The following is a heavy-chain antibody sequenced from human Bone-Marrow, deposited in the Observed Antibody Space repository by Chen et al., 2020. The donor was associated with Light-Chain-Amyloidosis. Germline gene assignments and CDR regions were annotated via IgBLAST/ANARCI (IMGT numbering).Heavy chain of an antibody. D-gene: IGHD6-19*01. CDR2: FYHSGST. J-gene: IGHJ5*02. V-gene: IGHV4-38-2*01. CDR1: GYSISSGFY. Sequence: QVQLQESGPGLVKPSETLSVTCAVSGYSISSGFYWGWIRQPPGRGLEWIAMFYHSGSTYYNPPLKSRVTTAVDTSKNQFSLRVNSGTAADTAVYYCARGLGRGSGWYLWGQGTLVTVSS. CDR3: ARGLGRGSGWYL.